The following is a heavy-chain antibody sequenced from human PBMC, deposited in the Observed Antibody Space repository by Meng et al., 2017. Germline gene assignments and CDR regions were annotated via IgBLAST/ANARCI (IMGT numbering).Heavy chain of an antibody. CDR2: INPSGGST. CDR3: AREAGYYYDSSGTPTKSYYFDS. J-gene: IGHJ4*02. CDR1: GYIFTNYF. Sequence: ASVKVSCKASGYIFTNYFIHWVRQAPGQGLEWMGIINPSGGSTSYAQKPQGRVTMTRDTSTSTVYMELGSLRSGDTAVYYCAREAGYYYDSSGTPTKSYYFDSWGQGTLVTVSS. V-gene: IGHV1-46*01. D-gene: IGHD3-22*01.